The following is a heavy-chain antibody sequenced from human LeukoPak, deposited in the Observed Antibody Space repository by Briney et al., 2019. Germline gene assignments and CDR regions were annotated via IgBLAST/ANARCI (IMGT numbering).Heavy chain of an antibody. J-gene: IGHJ4*02. Sequence: SETLSLTCAVYGGSFSGYYWSWIRQPPGKGLEWIGEINHSGSTNHNPSLKSRVTISVDTSKNQFSLKLSSVTAADTAVYYCASYSYGDYSWTFDYWGQGTLVTVSS. CDR1: GGSFSGYY. V-gene: IGHV4-34*01. CDR2: INHSGST. D-gene: IGHD4-17*01. CDR3: ASYSYGDYSWTFDY.